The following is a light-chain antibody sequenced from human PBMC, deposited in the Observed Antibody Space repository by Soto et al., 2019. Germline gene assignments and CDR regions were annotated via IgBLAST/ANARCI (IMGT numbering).Light chain of an antibody. Sequence: QSALTQPASVSGSPGQSITISCTGTRSDVGAYDFVSWYQQHPGKAPKYLIYEVSNRPSGVSDRFSGSKSGTTASLTISGLQAEDEADYYCSSYTTTDPYVFGTGTKLIVL. CDR3: SSYTTTDPYV. V-gene: IGLV2-14*01. CDR1: RSDVGAYDF. J-gene: IGLJ1*01. CDR2: EVS.